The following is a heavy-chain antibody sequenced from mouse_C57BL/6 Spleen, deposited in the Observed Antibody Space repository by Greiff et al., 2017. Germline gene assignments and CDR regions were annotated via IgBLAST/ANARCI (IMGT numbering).Heavy chain of an antibody. Sequence: ESGPGLVKPSQSLSLTCSVTGYSITSGYYWNWIRQFPGNKLEWMGYISYDGSNNYNPSLKNRISITRDTSKNQFFLKLNSVTTEDTATYYWETSLILKAWFAYWGQGTLVTVSA. V-gene: IGHV3-6*01. CDR1: GYSITSGYY. J-gene: IGHJ3*01. CDR2: ISYDGSN. D-gene: IGHD1-3*01. CDR3: ETSLILKAWFAY.